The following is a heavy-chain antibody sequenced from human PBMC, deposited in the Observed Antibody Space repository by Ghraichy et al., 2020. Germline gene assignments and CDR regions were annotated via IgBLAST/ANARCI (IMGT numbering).Heavy chain of an antibody. CDR2: IYYSGNT. CDR1: GESVSSASYY. V-gene: IGHV4-61*01. J-gene: IGHJ6*02. CDR3: ARDHCIGGNCYATYYGVDL. D-gene: IGHD2-15*01. Sequence: SETLSLTCTVSGESVSSASYYWSWIRQPPGKGLEWIGNIYYSGNTNYNPSLKSRVSISIDTSTNQFSLKLSSVTAADTAVYYCARDHCIGGNCYATYYGVDLWGQGTTVTVPS.